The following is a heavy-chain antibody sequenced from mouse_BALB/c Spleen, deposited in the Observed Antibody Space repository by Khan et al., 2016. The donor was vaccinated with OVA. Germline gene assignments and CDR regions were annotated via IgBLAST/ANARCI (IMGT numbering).Heavy chain of an antibody. J-gene: IGHJ3*01. V-gene: IGHV1S56*01. CDR1: GYTFTSYD. CDR2: MFPGDGST. D-gene: IGHD1-1*01. CDR3: ARVGDGGFAY. Sequence: QVQLQQSGAELVKPGASVKLSCKASGYTFTSYDINWVRQRPEQGLEWIGWMFPGDGSTKYNENFKGKATLTTDKSSSTAYMQLSRLTAEDSGAYCVARVGDGGFAYWGQGTLGTVAA.